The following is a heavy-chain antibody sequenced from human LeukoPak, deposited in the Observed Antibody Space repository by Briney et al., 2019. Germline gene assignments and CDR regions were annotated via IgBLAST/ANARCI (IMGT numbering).Heavy chain of an antibody. CDR3: ARGRVVGATIFDY. Sequence: GGSLRLSCTASGFTFTSYGMHWVRQAPGKGLEWVAVIWYDGSNKYYADSVKGRFTISRDNSKNTLYLQMNSLRAEDTAVYYCARGRVVGATIFDYWGQGTLVTVSS. V-gene: IGHV3-33*08. D-gene: IGHD1-26*01. J-gene: IGHJ4*02. CDR1: GFTFTSYG. CDR2: IWYDGSNK.